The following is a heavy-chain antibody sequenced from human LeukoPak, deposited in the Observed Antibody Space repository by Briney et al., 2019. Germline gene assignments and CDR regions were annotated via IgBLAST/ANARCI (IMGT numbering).Heavy chain of an antibody. CDR2: IRNDGSDK. V-gene: IGHV3-30*02. Sequence: GGSLRLSCAASGINFRSSGMHWVRQAPGKGLEWVTFIRNDGSDKYYAASVKGRFTISRDNSKNTVYLHMASLRADDTALYYCAREGGRAVPGRFDQWGQGTLVTVSS. D-gene: IGHD6-13*01. CDR3: AREGGRAVPGRFDQ. J-gene: IGHJ4*02. CDR1: GINFRSSG.